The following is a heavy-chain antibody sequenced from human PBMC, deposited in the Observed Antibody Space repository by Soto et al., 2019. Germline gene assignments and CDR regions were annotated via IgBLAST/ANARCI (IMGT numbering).Heavy chain of an antibody. D-gene: IGHD3-10*01. CDR2: IYYSGST. CDR3: ASLTMVRGVIILGY. J-gene: IGHJ4*02. V-gene: IGHV4-59*12. CDR1: GCTISSYY. Sequence: SETLSLTCTVSGCTISSYYWSWIRQPPGKGLEWIGYIYYSGSTNYNPSLKSRVTISVDTSKNQFSLKLTSVIAADTAVYYCASLTMVRGVIILGYWGQGTLVTVSS.